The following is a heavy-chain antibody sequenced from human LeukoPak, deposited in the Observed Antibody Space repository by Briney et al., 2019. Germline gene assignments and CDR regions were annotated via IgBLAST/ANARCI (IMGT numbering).Heavy chain of an antibody. Sequence: PGGSLRLSCAASGFTFSSYGMHWVRQAPGKGLEWVSSISSRSSHIYYADSVRGRFTISRDNAKNSVHLQMNSLRADDTAVYYCVRGVEMGTLELFDYWGQGTLVTVSS. CDR3: VRGVEMGTLELFDY. J-gene: IGHJ4*02. CDR1: GFTFSSYG. D-gene: IGHD5-24*01. CDR2: ISSRSSHI. V-gene: IGHV3-21*01.